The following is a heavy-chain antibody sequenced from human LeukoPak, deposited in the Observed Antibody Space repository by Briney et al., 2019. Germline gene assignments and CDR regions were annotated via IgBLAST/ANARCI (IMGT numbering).Heavy chain of an antibody. V-gene: IGHV3-7*01. J-gene: IGHJ4*02. CDR2: IKQDGSEK. CDR3: ARDWVDIVATIHDY. Sequence: GGSLRLSCAASRFTFRNNWMSWVRQAPGKGLEWVANIKQDGSEKYYVDSVKGRFTISRDNAKNSLYLQMNSLRAEDTAVYYCARDWVDIVATIHDYWGQGTLVTVSS. D-gene: IGHD5-12*01. CDR1: RFTFRNNW.